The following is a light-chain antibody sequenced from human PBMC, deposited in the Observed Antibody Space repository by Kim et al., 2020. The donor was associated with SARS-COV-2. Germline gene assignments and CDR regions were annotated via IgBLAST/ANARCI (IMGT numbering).Light chain of an antibody. J-gene: IGLJ3*02. CDR2: EVA. V-gene: IGLV2-8*01. CDR1: SSDIGTYNY. Sequence: QSALTQPPSASGSPGQSLTISCTGTSSDIGTYNYVSWYQRHPGRAPKLILFEVAKRPSGVPDRFSGSKSGNTASLTVSGLQAEDEADYYCSSYAGSNNLVFGGGTQLTVL. CDR3: SSYAGSNNLV.